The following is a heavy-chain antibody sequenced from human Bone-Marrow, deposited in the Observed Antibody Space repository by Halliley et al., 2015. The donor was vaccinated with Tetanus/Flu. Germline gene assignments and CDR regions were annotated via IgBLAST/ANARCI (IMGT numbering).Heavy chain of an antibody. V-gene: IGHV4-39*06. CDR2: IHYSGST. CDR3: ARDFFDSTGYIDY. CDR1: GGSVRSSDYY. Sequence: TLSLTCTVSGGSVRSSDYYWGWIRQPPEKGLEWIGSIHYSGSTYNNPSLKSRVTISGDTSKNQLTLRLSSVTAADTAVYYCARDFFDSTGYIDYWGQGTLVTVSS. D-gene: IGHD3-22*01. J-gene: IGHJ4*02.